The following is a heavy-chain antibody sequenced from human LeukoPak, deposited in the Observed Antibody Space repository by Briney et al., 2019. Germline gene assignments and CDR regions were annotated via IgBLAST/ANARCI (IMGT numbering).Heavy chain of an antibody. CDR2: ILPIFGTA. J-gene: IGHJ5*02. V-gene: IGHV1-69*01. D-gene: IGHD3-9*01. CDR3: ARAEDQGRYFDWLPGFDP. Sequence: SVNVSCKASGGTFSSYVINWVRQAPGQGLEWMGGILPIFGTAIYAQHFQGRLTITADESTNSAYMELNRLRSDDTAVYYCARAEDQGRYFDWLPGFDPWGQGTLVTVSS. CDR1: GGTFSSYV.